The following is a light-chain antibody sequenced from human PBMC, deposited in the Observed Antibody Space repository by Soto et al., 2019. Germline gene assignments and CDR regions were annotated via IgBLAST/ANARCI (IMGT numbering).Light chain of an antibody. V-gene: IGLV1-40*01. Sequence: QSVLTQPPSVSGAPGQRVTISFTGSSSNIGAGYDVHWYQQLPGTAPKLLIYGNSNRPSGVPDRFSGSKSGTSASLAITGLQAEDEADYYCQSYDSILSGNWVFGGGTKLTVL. CDR1: SSNIGAGYD. CDR3: QSYDSILSGNWV. CDR2: GNS. J-gene: IGLJ3*02.